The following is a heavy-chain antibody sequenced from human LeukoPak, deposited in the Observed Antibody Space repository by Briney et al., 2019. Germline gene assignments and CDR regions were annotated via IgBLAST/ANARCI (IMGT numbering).Heavy chain of an antibody. D-gene: IGHD1-26*01. V-gene: IGHV4-39*07. J-gene: IGHJ3*02. Sequence: PSETLSLTCSVSGGSISRSTYYWGWIRQPPGKGLEWIATINYSGTTHYIPSLNSRVTISADTSNNQFSLKVKSVTAADTAVYYCARVAGATKERAFDIWGQGTMVTVSS. CDR1: GGSISRSTYY. CDR2: INYSGTT. CDR3: ARVAGATKERAFDI.